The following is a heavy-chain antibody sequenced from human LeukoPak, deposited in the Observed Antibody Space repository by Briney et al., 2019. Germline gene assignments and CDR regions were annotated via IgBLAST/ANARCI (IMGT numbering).Heavy chain of an antibody. Sequence: SETLSLTCTVSGGSISSSSYYWGWIRQPPGKGLEWIGSMYYSGSTYYNPSLKSRVTISVDTSKNQFSLKLSSVTAADTAVYYCARQRAASGIRNVDYWDQGTLVTVSS. J-gene: IGHJ4*02. CDR1: GGSISSSSYY. V-gene: IGHV4-39*01. CDR2: MYYSGST. CDR3: ARQRAASGIRNVDY. D-gene: IGHD6-13*01.